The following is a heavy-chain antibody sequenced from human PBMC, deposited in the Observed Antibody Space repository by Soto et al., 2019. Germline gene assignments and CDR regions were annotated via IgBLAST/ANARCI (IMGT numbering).Heavy chain of an antibody. CDR1: GFSISSNA. Sequence: GSLRLSCAASGFSISSNAMYWVRQAPGKGLEWVSGISDRGDTTHYADSVKGRFTISRDTSKNTLYLQLNTLRADDTAIYYCAKDKPGTTSFDYWGQGTLVTVSS. CDR3: AKDKPGTTSFDY. D-gene: IGHD1-1*01. V-gene: IGHV3-23*01. CDR2: ISDRGDTT. J-gene: IGHJ4*02.